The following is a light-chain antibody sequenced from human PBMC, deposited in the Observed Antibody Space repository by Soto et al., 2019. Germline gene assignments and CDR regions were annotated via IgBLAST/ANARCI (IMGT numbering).Light chain of an antibody. CDR3: EYYKGHST. Sequence: DIQMTQSPSTLSASVGDRVTITCRASQSISSWLAWYQQKPGKAPKLLIYEASSSEIGVPPRFSGSGFGTEFTLTISSLQLQDYATYYCEYYKGHSTCGQGPRLEIK. CDR2: EAS. CDR1: QSISSW. J-gene: IGKJ1*01. V-gene: IGKV1-5*03.